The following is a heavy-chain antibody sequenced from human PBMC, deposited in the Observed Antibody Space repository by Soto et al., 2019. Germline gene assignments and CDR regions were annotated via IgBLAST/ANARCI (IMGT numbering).Heavy chain of an antibody. D-gene: IGHD6-19*01. CDR1: GGTFSIYA. Sequence: QGQLVQSGAEVNKPGSSGKVSCKASGGTFSIYAIIWVRQAPGQGLEWMGGIIPIFGTANYAQKFQGRVTITADKSTSTAYMELSSLRSEDTAVYYCARGIAVAGNFDYWGQGTLVTVSS. CDR2: IIPIFGTA. CDR3: ARGIAVAGNFDY. J-gene: IGHJ4*02. V-gene: IGHV1-69*06.